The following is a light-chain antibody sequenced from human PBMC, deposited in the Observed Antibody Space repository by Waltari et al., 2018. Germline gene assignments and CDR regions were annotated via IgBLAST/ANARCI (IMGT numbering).Light chain of an antibody. CDR2: DVT. J-gene: IGLJ2*01. CDR3: SSFTSSTTGI. Sequence: SALTQPDSVSGSPGQSITISCSGISSDSGGYNYVSWYQQHPGEAPKVIIYDVTNRPSGVSNRFSGSKSGSSASLIISGLHPEDEAVYYCSSFTSSTTGIFGGGTKLTVL. V-gene: IGLV2-14*03. CDR1: SSDSGGYNY.